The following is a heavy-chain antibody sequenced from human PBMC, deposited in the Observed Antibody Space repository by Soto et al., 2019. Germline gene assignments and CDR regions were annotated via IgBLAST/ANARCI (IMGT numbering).Heavy chain of an antibody. J-gene: IGHJ4*02. CDR3: LRDIFGVVIFDS. D-gene: IGHD3-3*01. V-gene: IGHV3-64D*06. Sequence: GGSLRLSCSASGFSFSDSAMHWVRQAPGKRLEYVSAISTNGRSTYYADSVKGRFTISRDNSKNTVHLQMSSLRAEDTAVYYCLRDIFGVVIFDSWGQGTPVTVSS. CDR2: ISTNGRST. CDR1: GFSFSDSA.